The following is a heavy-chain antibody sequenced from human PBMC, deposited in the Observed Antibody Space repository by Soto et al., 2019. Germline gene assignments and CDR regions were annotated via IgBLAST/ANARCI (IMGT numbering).Heavy chain of an antibody. CDR3: ARQIYDSDTGPNFQYYFDS. CDR2: IDPSDSQT. CDR1: GYSFAGYW. V-gene: IGHV5-10-1*01. J-gene: IGHJ4*02. D-gene: IGHD3-22*01. Sequence: GESLKISCKGSGYSFAGYWITWVRQKPGKGLEWMGRIDPSDSQTYYSPSFRGHVTISVTKSITTVFLQWSSLRASDTAMYYCARQIYDSDTGPNFQYYFDSWGKVPPVTVSS.